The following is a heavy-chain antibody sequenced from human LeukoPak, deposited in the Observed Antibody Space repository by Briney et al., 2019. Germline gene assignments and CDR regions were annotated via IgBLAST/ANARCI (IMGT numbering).Heavy chain of an antibody. CDR2: IGTAGDT. Sequence: GGSLRLSCAASGFTFSSYDMHWVRQAIGRGLEWVSAIGTAGDTYYPGSVKGRFTISRENAKNSLYLQMNSLRAGDTAVYYCARGAAAGGYYYYGMDVWGQGTTVTVSS. CDR3: ARGAAAGGYYYYGMDV. D-gene: IGHD6-13*01. CDR1: GFTFSSYD. V-gene: IGHV3-13*01. J-gene: IGHJ6*02.